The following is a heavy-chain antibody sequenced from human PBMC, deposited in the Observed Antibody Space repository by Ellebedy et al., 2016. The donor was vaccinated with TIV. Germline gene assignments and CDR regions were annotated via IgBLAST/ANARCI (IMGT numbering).Heavy chain of an antibody. Sequence: SETLSLTXGVYGGSFSGYYWSWIRQPPGKGLEWIGEINHSGSTNYNPSLKSRVTISVDTSKNQFSLKLSSVTAADTAVYYCARAGIMDAFDIWGQGTMVTVSS. CDR3: ARAGIMDAFDI. CDR1: GGSFSGYY. CDR2: INHSGST. J-gene: IGHJ3*02. D-gene: IGHD3-10*01. V-gene: IGHV4-34*01.